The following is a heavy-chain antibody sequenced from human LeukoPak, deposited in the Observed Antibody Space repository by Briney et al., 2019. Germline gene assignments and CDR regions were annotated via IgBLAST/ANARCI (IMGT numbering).Heavy chain of an antibody. D-gene: IGHD4-17*01. CDR2: ISAYNGNT. Sequence: ASVKVSCKASGYSFNSVGMNWVRQAPGQGLEWMGWISAYNGNTNYAQKLQGRVTMTTDTSTSTAYMELRSLRSDDTAVYYCARESYGDYGVGVDYWGQGTLVTVSS. CDR3: ARESYGDYGVGVDY. J-gene: IGHJ4*02. V-gene: IGHV1-18*01. CDR1: GYSFNSVG.